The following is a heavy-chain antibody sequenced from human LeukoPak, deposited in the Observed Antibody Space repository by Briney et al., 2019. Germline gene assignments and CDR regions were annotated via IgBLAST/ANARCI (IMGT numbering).Heavy chain of an antibody. CDR2: TRNKANSYTT. CDR3: ASHAGIAAAGRVFDY. D-gene: IGHD6-13*01. J-gene: IGHJ4*02. CDR1: GFTFSDHY. V-gene: IGHV3-72*01. Sequence: GGSLRLSCAASGFTFSDHYMDWVRQAPGKGLEWVGRTRNKANSYTTEYAASVKGRFTISRDDSKNSLYLQMNSLKTEDTAVYYCASHAGIAAAGRVFDYWGQGTLVTVSS.